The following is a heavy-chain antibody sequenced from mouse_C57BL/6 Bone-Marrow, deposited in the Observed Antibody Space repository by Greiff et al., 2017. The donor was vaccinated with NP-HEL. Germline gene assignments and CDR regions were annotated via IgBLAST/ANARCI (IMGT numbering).Heavy chain of an antibody. J-gene: IGHJ3*01. CDR1: GYTFTDYN. Sequence: VHVKQSGPELVKPGASVKIPCKASGYTFTDYNMDWVKQSHGKSLEWIGDINHNNGGTIYNQKFKGKATLTVDKSSSTAYMERRSLTAEDTAVYYCARDGYPFAYWGQGTLVTVSA. D-gene: IGHD2-3*01. CDR3: ARDGYPFAY. CDR2: INHNNGGT. V-gene: IGHV1-18*01.